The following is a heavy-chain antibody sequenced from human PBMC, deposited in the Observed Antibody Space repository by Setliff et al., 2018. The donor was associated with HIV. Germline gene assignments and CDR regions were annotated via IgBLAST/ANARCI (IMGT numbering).Heavy chain of an antibody. Sequence: GASVKVSCKASGYTFTSYYMHWVRQAPGQGLEWMGIINPSGGSTSYAQKFQGRVTMTRDTSTSTVYMELSSLRSEDTAVYYCARAEIGIAVAGAYYGMDVWGQGPRSPSP. CDR2: INPSGGST. CDR3: ARAEIGIAVAGAYYGMDV. J-gene: IGHJ6*02. CDR1: GYTFTSYY. V-gene: IGHV1-46*01. D-gene: IGHD6-19*01.